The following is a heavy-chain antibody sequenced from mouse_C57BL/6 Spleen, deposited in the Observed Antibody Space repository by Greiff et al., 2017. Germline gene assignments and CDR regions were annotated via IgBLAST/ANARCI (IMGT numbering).Heavy chain of an antibody. V-gene: IGHV1-61*01. CDR2: IYPSDSET. CDR3: AHSSGFAWLAY. CDR1: GYTFTSYW. Sequence: QVQLQQPGAELVRPGSSVKLSCKASGYTFTSYWMDWVKQRPGQGLEWIGNIYPSDSETHYNQKFKDKATLTVDKSSSTAYMQLSSLTSEDSAVYYCAHSSGFAWLAYWGQGTLVTVSA. J-gene: IGHJ3*01. D-gene: IGHD3-2*02.